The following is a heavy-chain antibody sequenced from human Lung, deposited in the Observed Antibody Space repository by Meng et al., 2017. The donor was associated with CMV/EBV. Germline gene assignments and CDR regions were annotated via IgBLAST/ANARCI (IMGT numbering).Heavy chain of an antibody. J-gene: IGHJ4*02. V-gene: IGHV3-74*01. CDR2: VNGDGSST. Sequence: SGFTFSSYWIHWVRQAPGKGLVWVSRVNGDGSSTSYADSVKGRFTISRDNAKNTVYLQMNSLRAEDTGVYYCARRVAIIGTTPFDYWGQGTLVTVSS. D-gene: IGHD1-20*01. CDR3: ARRVAIIGTTPFDY. CDR1: GFTFSSYW.